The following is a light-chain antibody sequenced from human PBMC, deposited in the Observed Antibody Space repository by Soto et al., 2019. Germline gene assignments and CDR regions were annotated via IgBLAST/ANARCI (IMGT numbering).Light chain of an antibody. CDR2: DTS. J-gene: IGKJ4*01. CDR1: QGIGDT. Sequence: EVVMRQSPATLAVSPEEGATLSCRASQGIGDTLAWYQHKPGQTPRLLIYDTSTRATGVPTRFSGSRSGAEFTLTINSLQSEDFAVYYCQPYNNWPLTFGGGTKVDIK. CDR3: QPYNNWPLT. V-gene: IGKV3-15*01.